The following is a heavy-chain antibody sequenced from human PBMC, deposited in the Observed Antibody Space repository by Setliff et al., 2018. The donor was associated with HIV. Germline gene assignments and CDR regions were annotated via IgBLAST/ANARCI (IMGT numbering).Heavy chain of an antibody. V-gene: IGHV4-38-2*02. CDR1: GYSITNGYY. J-gene: IGHJ4*02. CDR3: ARQPWHSGRNGYFVDY. D-gene: IGHD2-15*01. CDR2: IYQTGSI. Sequence: PSETLSLTCSVSGYSITNGYYWGWFRQSPGKGLEWIATIYQTGSIYYNPSLQNRGTLLLDMSKNQFSLKLSSVTAADTAVYYCARQPWHSGRNGYFVDYWGQGTLVTVSS.